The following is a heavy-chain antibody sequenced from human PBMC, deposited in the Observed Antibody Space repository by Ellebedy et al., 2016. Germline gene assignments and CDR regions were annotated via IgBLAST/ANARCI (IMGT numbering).Heavy chain of an antibody. J-gene: IGHJ2*01. CDR2: IYYSGRT. V-gene: IGHV4-39*07. Sequence: GSLRLSCIVSGDSISKTLNYWAWIRQAPGKGLEWIGSIYYSGRTYYNPPLKSRITMSVDTSKNQFSLNVSSVTAADTAVYYCARMGLNWYFDLWGRGTLVTVSS. D-gene: IGHD5-24*01. CDR3: ARMGLNWYFDL. CDR1: GDSISKTLNY.